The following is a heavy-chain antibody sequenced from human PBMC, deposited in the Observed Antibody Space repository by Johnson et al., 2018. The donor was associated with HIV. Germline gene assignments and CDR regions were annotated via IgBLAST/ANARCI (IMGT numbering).Heavy chain of an antibody. J-gene: IGHJ3*02. D-gene: IGHD5-24*01. CDR3: AKDMGADGYNYPALRFIDS. Sequence: VQLVESGGGLVQPGRSLRLSCAASGFTFDDYAMHWVRQAPGKGLEWVSGISWNSGRIAYADSVKGRFTISRDNAKNSLYLQMNSLRPEDTALYYCAKDMGADGYNYPALRFIDSWGQGTMVTVSS. CDR2: ISWNSGRI. CDR1: GFTFDDYA. V-gene: IGHV3-9*01.